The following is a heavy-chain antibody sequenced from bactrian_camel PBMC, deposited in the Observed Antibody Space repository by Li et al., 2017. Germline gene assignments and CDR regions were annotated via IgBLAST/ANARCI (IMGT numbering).Heavy chain of an antibody. V-gene: IGHV3S6*01. D-gene: IGHD1*01. J-gene: IGHJ4*01. CDR1: GTTYNTYC. Sequence: HVQLVESGGGSVQPGGSLRLSCTLTGTTYNTYCMKWWRQAPGKEREGVARIYSDGSTIYADSVKGRFTISRDNAKNTLYLQLSSLKTEDTAVYYCTRLPFKTNVGLWLRGHEAEYNAKGQGTQVTVS. CDR2: IYSDGST.